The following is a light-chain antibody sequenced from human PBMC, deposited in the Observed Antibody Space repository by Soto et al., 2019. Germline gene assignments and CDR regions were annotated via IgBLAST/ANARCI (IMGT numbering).Light chain of an antibody. CDR2: GAS. CDR3: QQYFSRPLT. J-gene: IGKJ3*01. CDR1: QSVSNN. V-gene: IGKV3-15*01. Sequence: EIVLTQSPATLSVFPGEKATLSCGASQSVSNNLPWYHQKPGQAPSPLIYGASTRATGVPARFSGSGSGTDFTLTISSLQSEDSAIYYCQQYFSRPLTFGPGTKVAIE.